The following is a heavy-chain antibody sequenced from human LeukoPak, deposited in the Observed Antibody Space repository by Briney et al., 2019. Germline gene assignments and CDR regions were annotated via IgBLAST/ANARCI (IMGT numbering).Heavy chain of an antibody. CDR2: INPNSGGT. V-gene: IGHV1-2*02. CDR1: GYTFTGYY. CDR3: ARDNSLRDVAWWFDP. D-gene: IGHD5-24*01. Sequence: ASVKVSCKASGYTFTGYYMHWVRQAPGQGLEWMGWINPNSGGTNYAQKFQGRVTMTRDTSISTAYMELSRLRSDDTAVYYCARDNSLRDVAWWFDPWGQGTLVTVSS. J-gene: IGHJ5*02.